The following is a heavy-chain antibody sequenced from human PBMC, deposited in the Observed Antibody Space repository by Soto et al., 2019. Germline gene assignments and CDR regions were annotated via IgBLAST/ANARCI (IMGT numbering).Heavy chain of an antibody. V-gene: IGHV3-74*01. J-gene: IGHJ4*02. D-gene: IGHD3-22*01. CDR2: MNMDGSRT. CDR3: VRGDGDRYDGHGYLGRH. Sequence: EVQLVESGGGLVQPGGSLRLSCAASGFTFSIYWMHWVRQAPGKGLVWVSRMNMDGSRTSYADFAKGRFTISRDDAKSTVYLQMSNLRAEVTAVYYCVRGDGDRYDGHGYLGRHWGQGTLVTVSS. CDR1: GFTFSIYW.